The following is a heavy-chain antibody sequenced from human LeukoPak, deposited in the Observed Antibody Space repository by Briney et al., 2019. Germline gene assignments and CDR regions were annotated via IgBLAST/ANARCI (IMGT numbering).Heavy chain of an antibody. V-gene: IGHV4-4*07. CDR2: ICTSGST. CDR3: ARHADMTTPGAFDV. D-gene: IGHD4-17*01. J-gene: IGHJ3*01. CDR1: GGSVSSYY. Sequence: NPSETLSLTCTVSGGSVSSYYWSWIRQPAGKGLEWIGRICTSGSTNYNPSLKSRVTMSVDTSKNQFSLKLSSVTAADTAVYYCARHADMTTPGAFDVWGQGTMVTVSS.